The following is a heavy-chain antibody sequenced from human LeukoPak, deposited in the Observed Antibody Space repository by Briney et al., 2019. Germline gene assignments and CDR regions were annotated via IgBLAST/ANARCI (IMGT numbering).Heavy chain of an antibody. CDR2: IYYSGST. CDR3: ASSYCSSTSCYGYYYYGMDV. J-gene: IGHJ6*02. D-gene: IGHD2-2*01. Sequence: SETLSLTCTVSGGSISSYYWSWIRQPPGKGLEWIGYIYYSGSTNYNPSLKSRVTISVDTSKNQFSLKLSSVTAADTAVYYCASSYCSSTSCYGYYYYGMDVWGQGTTVTVSS. CDR1: GGSISSYY. V-gene: IGHV4-59*08.